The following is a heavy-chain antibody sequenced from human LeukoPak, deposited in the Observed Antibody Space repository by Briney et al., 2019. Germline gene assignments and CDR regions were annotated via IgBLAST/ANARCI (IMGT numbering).Heavy chain of an antibody. CDR3: TRVAQSGPTGWFDP. J-gene: IGHJ5*02. V-gene: IGHV3-21*01. CDR2: ISSTGSYI. Sequence: GGSLRLSCAASGFNLASYMLNWVRQAPGKGLEWVSSISSTGSYIYYADSVKGRFTISRDNPGDVFYLQMDSLRAEDTAVYYCTRVAQSGPTGWFDPWGQGTLVTVSS. CDR1: GFNLASYM. D-gene: IGHD1-1*01.